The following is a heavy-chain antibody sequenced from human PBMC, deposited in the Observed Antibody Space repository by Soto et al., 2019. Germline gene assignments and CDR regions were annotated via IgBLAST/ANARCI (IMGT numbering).Heavy chain of an antibody. CDR1: GYSLATYW. V-gene: IGHV5-10-1*01. CDR2: LDPSDSYI. Sequence: GESLKISCKSSGYSLATYWITWVRQMPGKGLEWMGRLDPSDSYINYSPSFQGRVTISADKSLNTAYLQWSSLEASDTAMYYCARLGDCSGGSCFSRYYYHGMDVWGQGTTVTVSS. D-gene: IGHD2-15*01. CDR3: ARLGDCSGGSCFSRYYYHGMDV. J-gene: IGHJ6*02.